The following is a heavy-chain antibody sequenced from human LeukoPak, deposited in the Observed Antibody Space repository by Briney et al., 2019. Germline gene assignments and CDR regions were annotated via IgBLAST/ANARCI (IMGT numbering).Heavy chain of an antibody. CDR3: ARGDIAEAGQRYYYFDY. J-gene: IGHJ4*02. CDR1: GYTFTGYY. CDR2: INPNSGGT. V-gene: IGHV1-2*02. Sequence: GASVKVSCKASGYTFTGYYMHWLRQAPGQGLEWMGSINPNSGGTNYAQKFQGRVTMTRDTSISTAYMELSRLRSDDTAVYYCARGDIAEAGQRYYYFDYWGQGTLVTVSS. D-gene: IGHD6-13*01.